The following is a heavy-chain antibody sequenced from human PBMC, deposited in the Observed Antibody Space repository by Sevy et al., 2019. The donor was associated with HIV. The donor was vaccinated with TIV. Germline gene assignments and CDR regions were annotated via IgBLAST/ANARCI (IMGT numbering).Heavy chain of an antibody. CDR3: AKVRSVTGTRVDAFDI. CDR1: GFTFDDYT. J-gene: IGHJ3*02. Sequence: GGCLRLSCAASGFTFDDYTMHWVRQAPGKGLEWISLISWDGGSTYYADSVKGRFTISRDNSKNCLYLQMNSLRTEDTALYVSAKVRSVTGTRVDAFDIWGQGTMVTVSS. D-gene: IGHD1-20*01. CDR2: ISWDGGST. V-gene: IGHV3-43*01.